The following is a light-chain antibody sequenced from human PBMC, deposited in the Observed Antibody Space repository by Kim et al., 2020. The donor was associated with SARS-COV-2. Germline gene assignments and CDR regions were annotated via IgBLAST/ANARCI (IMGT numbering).Light chain of an antibody. V-gene: IGKV3-20*01. CDR3: QQYGSSPPYT. CDR1: QTVYNSY. J-gene: IGKJ2*01. Sequence: SPGERATPSCRASQTVYNSYLAWYQQKPGQAPRLVIYAVSRRATGIPDRFSGGGSGTDFTLTINRLEPEDFAVYYCQQYGSSPPYTFGQGTKLEI. CDR2: AVS.